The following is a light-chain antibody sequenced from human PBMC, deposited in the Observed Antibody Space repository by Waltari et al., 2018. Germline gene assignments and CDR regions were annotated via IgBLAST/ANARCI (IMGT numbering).Light chain of an antibody. J-gene: IGKJ3*01. CDR1: QTISGR. Sequence: DIQMTQSPSTLSASVGDRVTITCRASQTISGRLAWYQQKPGKAPILLIYDASSLQGGGPSRISGGGSGTEFTLYISSLQPDDFATYYCQRYNSFSPSFGPGTKLDIK. CDR3: QRYNSFSPS. V-gene: IGKV1-5*01. CDR2: DAS.